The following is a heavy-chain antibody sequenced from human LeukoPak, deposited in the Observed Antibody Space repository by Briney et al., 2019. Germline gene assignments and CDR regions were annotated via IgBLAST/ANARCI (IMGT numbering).Heavy chain of an antibody. CDR2: IYSGGST. V-gene: IGHV3-53*04. Sequence: GGSPRLSCAASGFTVSSNYMSWVRQAPGKGLEWVSVIYSGGSTYYADSVKGRFTISRHNSKNTLYLQMNSLRAEDTAVYYCARAPGLLAGGMDVWGQGTTVTVSS. CDR1: GFTVSSNY. J-gene: IGHJ6*02. CDR3: ARAPGLLAGGMDV. D-gene: IGHD2-21*02.